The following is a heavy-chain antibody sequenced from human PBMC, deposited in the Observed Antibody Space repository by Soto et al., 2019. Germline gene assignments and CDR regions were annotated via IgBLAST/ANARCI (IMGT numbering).Heavy chain of an antibody. D-gene: IGHD6-19*01. CDR2: INSYSGNT. CDR1: GYNFTNYD. J-gene: IGHJ6*02. CDR3: ARKPLAVGGLSYYGMDV. Sequence: QVHLVQSGAEVKKPGASVKVSCKASGYNFTNYDVNWVRQAPGQGLEWMGWINSYSGNTDYAQKFQGRVSLITDTSTTTAYMELRSLRSDDTAVYYCARKPLAVGGLSYYGMDVWGQGTTVTVSS. V-gene: IGHV1-18*04.